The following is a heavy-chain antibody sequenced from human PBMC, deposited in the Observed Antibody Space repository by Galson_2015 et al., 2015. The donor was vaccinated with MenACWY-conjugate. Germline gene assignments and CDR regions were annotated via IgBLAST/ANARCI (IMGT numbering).Heavy chain of an antibody. J-gene: IGHJ6*02. CDR2: VIPMLGIA. D-gene: IGHD6-6*01. Sequence: SVKVSCKASGGTFSNYGFSWVRQAPGQGLEWMGRVIPMLGIANYARRFNGRVTIIADKSTSTAYIELSSLRSEDTAVYYCARDMDNSSHLDYEYYGLDVWGQGTTVTVSS. V-gene: IGHV1-69*04. CDR1: GGTFSNYG. CDR3: ARDMDNSSHLDYEYYGLDV.